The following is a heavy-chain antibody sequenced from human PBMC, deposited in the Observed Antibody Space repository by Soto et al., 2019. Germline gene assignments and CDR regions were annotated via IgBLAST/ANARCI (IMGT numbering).Heavy chain of an antibody. CDR3: ARARRQWLVRYFDY. CDR2: INSDGSST. Sequence: PGGSLRLSCAASGFTFSSYWMHWVRQAPGKGLVWVSRINSDGSSTSYADSVKGRFTISRDNAKNTLYLQMNSLRAEDTAVYYCARARRQWLVRYFDYWGQGTLVTVSS. V-gene: IGHV3-74*01. CDR1: GFTFSSYW. J-gene: IGHJ4*02. D-gene: IGHD6-19*01.